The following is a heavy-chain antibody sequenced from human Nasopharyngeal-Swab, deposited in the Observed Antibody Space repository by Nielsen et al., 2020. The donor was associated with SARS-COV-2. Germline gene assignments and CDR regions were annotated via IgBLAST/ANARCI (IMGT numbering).Heavy chain of an antibody. Sequence: RQAPGKALEWLALIYWDDDKRYSPSLKSRLTITKDTSKNQEVLTMTNMDPVDTATYYCAHSIVDTAMVIFDYWGQGTLVTVSS. D-gene: IGHD5-18*01. CDR2: IYWDDDK. CDR3: AHSIVDTAMVIFDY. J-gene: IGHJ4*02. V-gene: IGHV2-5*02.